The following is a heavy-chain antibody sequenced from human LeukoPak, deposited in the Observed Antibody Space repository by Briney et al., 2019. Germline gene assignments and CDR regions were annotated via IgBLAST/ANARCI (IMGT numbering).Heavy chain of an antibody. D-gene: IGHD3-16*01. J-gene: IGHJ6*02. CDR2: ISGSGTTL. CDR3: ARAIYVSLDYYYGMDV. Sequence: GGSLRLSCAASRFTFSSYAMSWVRQAPGKGLEWVSAISGSGTTLYYADSVKGRFTISRDNSKSTLYLQMNSLRAEDTAVYYCARAIYVSLDYYYGMDVWGQRTTVTVYS. V-gene: IGHV3-23*01. CDR1: RFTFSSYA.